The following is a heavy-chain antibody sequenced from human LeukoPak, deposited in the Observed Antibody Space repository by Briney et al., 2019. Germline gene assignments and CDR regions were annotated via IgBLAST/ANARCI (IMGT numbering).Heavy chain of an antibody. CDR3: ARGGDGYYL. CDR2: ISGSGGTT. J-gene: IGHJ5*02. CDR1: GFTLTTYV. V-gene: IGHV3-23*01. D-gene: IGHD3-22*01. Sequence: PGGSLRLSCAASGFTLTTYVMTWVRQAPGKGLEWVSAISGSGGTTYYADSVKGRFTISRDNSKNTLYLQMNSLRAEDTAVYYCARGGDGYYLWGQGTLVTVSS.